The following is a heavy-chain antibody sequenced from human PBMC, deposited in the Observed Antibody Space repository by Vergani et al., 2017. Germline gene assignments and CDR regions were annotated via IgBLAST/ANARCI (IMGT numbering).Heavy chain of an antibody. CDR3: ARGEGSIRTVTTPRNYYGMDV. D-gene: IGHD4-17*01. Sequence: QVQLQESGPGLVKPSETLSLTCAVSGYSISSGYYWGWIRQPPGKGLEWIGYIYYSGSTNYNPSLKSRVTISVDTSKNQFSLKLSSVTAADTAVYYCARGEGSIRTVTTPRNYYGMDVWGQGTTVTVSS. J-gene: IGHJ6*02. V-gene: IGHV4-38-2*01. CDR2: IYYSGST. CDR1: GYSISSGYY.